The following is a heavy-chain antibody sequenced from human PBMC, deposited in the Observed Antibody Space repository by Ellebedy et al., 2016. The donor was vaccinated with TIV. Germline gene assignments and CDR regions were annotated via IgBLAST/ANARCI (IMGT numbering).Heavy chain of an antibody. CDR1: GGSISDYY. Sequence: SETLSLXXTVSGGSISDYYWTWIRQPPGKGLEWIGYVHYSGSTNYCPALRSRVTISMDTSKNQFSLRLSAVTAADTAVYYCAREGYGLGSYDCWGQGTLVTVSS. CDR3: AREGYGLGSYDC. CDR2: VHYSGST. J-gene: IGHJ4*02. D-gene: IGHD3-16*01. V-gene: IGHV4-59*01.